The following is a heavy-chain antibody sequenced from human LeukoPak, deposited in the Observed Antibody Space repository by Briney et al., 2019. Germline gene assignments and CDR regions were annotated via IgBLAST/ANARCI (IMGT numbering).Heavy chain of an antibody. CDR1: GFTFSNYD. CDR2: IYSGGST. D-gene: IGHD1-26*01. CDR3: ASIPRVGATTDY. J-gene: IGHJ4*02. Sequence: GGSLRLSCAASGFTFSNYDMNWVRQAPGQGLEWVSVIYSGGSTYYADSVKGRFTISRDNSKNTLYLQMNSLRAEDTAVYYCASIPRVGATTDYWGQGTLVTVSS. V-gene: IGHV3-53*01.